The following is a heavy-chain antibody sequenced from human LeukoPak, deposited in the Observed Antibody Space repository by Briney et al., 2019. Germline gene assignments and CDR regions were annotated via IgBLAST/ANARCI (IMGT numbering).Heavy chain of an antibody. J-gene: IGHJ6*02. V-gene: IGHV1-3*01. CDR2: INAGNGNT. Sequence: ASVKVSCKASGYTFTSYAMHWVRQAPEQRLEWMGWINAGNGNTKYSQKFQGRVTITRDTSASTAYMELSSLRSEDTAVYYCAREGVRYYYYYYGMDVWGQGTTVTVSS. CDR1: GYTFTSYA. CDR3: AREGVRYYYYYYGMDV.